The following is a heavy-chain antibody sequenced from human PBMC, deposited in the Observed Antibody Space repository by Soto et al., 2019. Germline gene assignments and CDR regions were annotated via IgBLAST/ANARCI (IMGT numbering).Heavy chain of an antibody. CDR1: GGSVSSGSYY. Sequence: QVQLQESGPGLVKPSETLSLTCTVSGGSVSSGSYYWSWIRQPPGKGLEWIGYIYYSGSTNYNPSLKSRATISVDTSKNQFSLKLSSVTAADTAVYYCARETTTVTYNWFDPWGQGTLVTVSS. D-gene: IGHD4-17*01. CDR2: IYYSGST. CDR3: ARETTTVTYNWFDP. V-gene: IGHV4-61*01. J-gene: IGHJ5*02.